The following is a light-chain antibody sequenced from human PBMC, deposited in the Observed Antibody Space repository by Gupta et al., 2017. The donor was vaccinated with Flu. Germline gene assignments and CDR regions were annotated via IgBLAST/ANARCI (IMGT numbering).Light chain of an antibody. Sequence: EIVLTQSPVTLSLSPGERATLSCRASQSVSSYLAWYQQKPGLAPRLLIYDASNRATGIPARFSGSGSGTDFTLTISSLEPEDFAVYYCQQRSNWPPRVTFGPGTKVDIK. CDR2: DAS. J-gene: IGKJ3*01. V-gene: IGKV3-11*01. CDR1: QSVSSY. CDR3: QQRSNWPPRVT.